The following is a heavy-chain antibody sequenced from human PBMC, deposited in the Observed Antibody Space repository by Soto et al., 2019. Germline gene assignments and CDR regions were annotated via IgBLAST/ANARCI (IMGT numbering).Heavy chain of an antibody. V-gene: IGHV1-46*01. CDR1: GYTFTSYY. CDR3: ASGHSSGYYFHS. Sequence: ASVKVSCKASGYTFTSYYMHWVRQAPGQGLEWMGIINPSGGSTSYAQKFQGRVTMTRDTSTSTVYMELSSLRSEDTAVYCCASGHSSGYYFHSWGQGTLVTVSS. CDR2: INPSGGST. D-gene: IGHD3-22*01. J-gene: IGHJ4*02.